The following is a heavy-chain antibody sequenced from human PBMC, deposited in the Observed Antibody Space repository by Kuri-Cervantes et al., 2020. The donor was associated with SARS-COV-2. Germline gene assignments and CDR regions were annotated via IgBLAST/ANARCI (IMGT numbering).Heavy chain of an antibody. CDR2: IYPGDSDN. CDR3: ARQSRGATATVTTDYSYYRMDV. D-gene: IGHD4-17*01. Sequence: GESLKISCKGSGYSFTSYWIGWVRQMPGKGLEWMGIIYPGDSDNRYSASIQGQVTISADQSISTAYLQWSSLKASDTAMYYCARQSRGATATVTTDYSYYRMDVWGQGTTVTVSS. CDR1: GYSFTSYW. V-gene: IGHV5-51*01. J-gene: IGHJ6*02.